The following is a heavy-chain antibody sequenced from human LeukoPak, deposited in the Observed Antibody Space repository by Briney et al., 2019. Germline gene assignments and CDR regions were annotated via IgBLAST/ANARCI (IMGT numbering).Heavy chain of an antibody. V-gene: IGHV7-4-1*02. CDR3: ARQRGGQYEDAFDI. CDR1: GYTFTTYA. Sequence: ASVKVSCKASGYTFTTYAMNRVRQAPGQGLEWMGWINTNTGNPTYAQGFTGRFVFSLDTSVSTAYLQISSLKAEDTAVYYCARQRGGQYEDAFDIWGQGTVVTVSS. D-gene: IGHD2-8*01. J-gene: IGHJ3*02. CDR2: INTNTGNP.